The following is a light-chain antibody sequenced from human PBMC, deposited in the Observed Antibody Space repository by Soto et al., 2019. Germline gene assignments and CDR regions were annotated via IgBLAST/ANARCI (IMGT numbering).Light chain of an antibody. CDR2: EVS. V-gene: IGLV2-14*01. CDR3: SSYTSSSTPDV. CDR1: SSDVGGYNY. J-gene: IGLJ1*01. Sequence: QSALTQPASVSGSPGQSITISCTGTSSDVGGYNYVSWYQQHPGKAPKLMISEVSNRPSGVSNRVSGSKSGNTASLTISGLQAEYEADYYCSSYTSSSTPDVFGTGTKLTVL.